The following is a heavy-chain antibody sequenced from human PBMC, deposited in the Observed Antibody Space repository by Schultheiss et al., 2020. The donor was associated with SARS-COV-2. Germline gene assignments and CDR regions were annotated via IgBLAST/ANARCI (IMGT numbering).Heavy chain of an antibody. D-gene: IGHD2-21*02. CDR3: ARAYCGGDCYSDWYFDL. CDR2: IYHSGST. V-gene: IGHV4-34*01. Sequence: SETLSLTCGVYGGSFSGYDWSWIRQTPGKGLEWIGSIYHSGSTYYNPSLKSRVTISVDTSKNQFSLKLSSVTAADTAVYYCARAYCGGDCYSDWYFDLWGRGTLVTVSS. J-gene: IGHJ2*01. CDR1: GGSFSGYD.